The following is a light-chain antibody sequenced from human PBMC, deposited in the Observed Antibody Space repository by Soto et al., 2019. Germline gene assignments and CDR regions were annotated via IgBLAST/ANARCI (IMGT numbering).Light chain of an antibody. CDR2: RAS. Sequence: RSSQSISSNVAWYQHRPGQAPRLLISRASTRATGIPARFSGGGSGTDFTLTISSLEPEDSAVYYCQQRHSGWTFGHGTKVDIK. V-gene: IGKV3-11*01. CDR3: QQRHSGWT. J-gene: IGKJ1*01. CDR1: QSISSN.